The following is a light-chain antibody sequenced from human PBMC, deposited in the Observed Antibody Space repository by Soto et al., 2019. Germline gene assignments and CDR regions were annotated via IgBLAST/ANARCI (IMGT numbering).Light chain of an antibody. CDR3: LQDYGYPRT. J-gene: IGKJ1*01. V-gene: IGKV1-6*01. CDR1: QGIRSD. Sequence: AIQMTQSPSSLSASVGDRVTITCRTSQGIRSDLGWYQQKPGKVPKLLIYAASTLQSGVPSRFSGSGSGTDFTLTISSLQPEDFATYYCLQDYGYPRTFGQGTKVEIK. CDR2: AAS.